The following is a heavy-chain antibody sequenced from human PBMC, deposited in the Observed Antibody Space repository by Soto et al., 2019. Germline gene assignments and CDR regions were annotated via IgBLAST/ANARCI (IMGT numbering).Heavy chain of an antibody. V-gene: IGHV4-59*08. CDR3: ARHSPPFFYGSGPWDV. D-gene: IGHD3-10*01. CDR2: IYSNGNT. J-gene: IGHJ6*02. CDR1: GGSISNSY. Sequence: QVQLQESGPGLVRPSETLSLTCTVSGGSISNSYWSWIRQSPGKGLEWIGYIYSNGNTNYNPSLKSRLTIEIDPSKNHCSLKLSSRSAADTAVYYCARHSPPFFYGSGPWDVWGQWTTVTVSS.